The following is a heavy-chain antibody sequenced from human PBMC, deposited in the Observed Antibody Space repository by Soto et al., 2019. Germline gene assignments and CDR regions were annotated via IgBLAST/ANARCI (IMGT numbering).Heavy chain of an antibody. CDR3: ARTYCSSTSCYYYYGMDV. CDR2: IYPGDSDT. CDR1: GYSFTSYW. J-gene: IGHJ6*02. D-gene: IGHD2-2*01. Sequence: EESLKISCKGSGYSFTSYWIGWVRQMPGKGLEWMGIIYPGDSDTRYSPSFQGQVTISADKSISTAYLQWSSLKASDTAMYYCARTYCSSTSCYYYYGMDVWGQGTTVTVSS. V-gene: IGHV5-51*01.